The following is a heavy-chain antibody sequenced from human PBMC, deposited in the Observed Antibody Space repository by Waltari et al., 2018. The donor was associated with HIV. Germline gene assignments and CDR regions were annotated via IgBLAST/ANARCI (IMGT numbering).Heavy chain of an antibody. CDR2: SNHSGST. D-gene: IGHD3-3*01. V-gene: IGHV4-34*01. CDR1: VGSFGSYY. CDR3: ARGQDYDFWSGYYYDY. Sequence: VQLQPPCAGLWKPSEHLSLRGAVTVGSFGSYYWSWSRQPPGKGLEWTGESNHSGSTNYNPSLKSRVTISVDTSKNQFSLKLSSVTAADTAVYYCARGQDYDFWSGYYYDYWGQGTLVTVSS. J-gene: IGHJ4*02.